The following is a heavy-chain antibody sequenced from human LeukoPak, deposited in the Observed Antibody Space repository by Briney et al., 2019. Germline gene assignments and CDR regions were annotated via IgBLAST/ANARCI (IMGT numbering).Heavy chain of an antibody. J-gene: IGHJ4*02. CDR1: GFTFSSYT. CDR2: ISSSSSAI. Sequence: PGGSLRLSCAASGFTFSSYTMNWVRQAPGKGLEWVSYISSSSSAIYYADSVRGRFTISRDNAKNSLYLQMNSLRAEDTAVHYCARDRSPGYFDYWGQGTLVTVSS. CDR3: ARDRSPGYFDY. D-gene: IGHD6-13*01. V-gene: IGHV3-48*01.